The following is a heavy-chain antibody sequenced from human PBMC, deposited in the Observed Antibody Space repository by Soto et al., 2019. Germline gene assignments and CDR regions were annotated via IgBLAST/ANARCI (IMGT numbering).Heavy chain of an antibody. CDR1: GDRFATYW. CDR2: FYPDDSDT. V-gene: IGHV5-51*01. J-gene: IGHJ6*02. CDR3: ERGGKGVSHFYGLDV. Sequence: ESLKVSFVDCGDRFATYWVGWVRQMPGKGLEWMGIFYPDDSDTRYNPSFQGEVTISADKSIRTAYLQWNRLKASDTAMYFCERGGKGVSHFYGLDVWGQGTTVTVSS. D-gene: IGHD2-8*01.